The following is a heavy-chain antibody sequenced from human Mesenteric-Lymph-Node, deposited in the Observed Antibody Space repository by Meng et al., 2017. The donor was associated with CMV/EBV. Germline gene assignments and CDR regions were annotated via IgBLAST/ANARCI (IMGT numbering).Heavy chain of an antibody. D-gene: IGHD1-1*01. V-gene: IGHV3-23*01. CDR2: ISGSGGST. CDR3: AKVGAGSSYYYYSMDV. Sequence: GALRPFCSGSGFTFSRYVMNWVRQGPGKGLGWVSGISGSGGSTNYADSVKGRFTISRDNLKNTLYLQVNRLRAEDTAIYFCAKVGAGSSYYYYSMDVWGQGTTVTVSS. J-gene: IGHJ6*02. CDR1: GFTFSRYV.